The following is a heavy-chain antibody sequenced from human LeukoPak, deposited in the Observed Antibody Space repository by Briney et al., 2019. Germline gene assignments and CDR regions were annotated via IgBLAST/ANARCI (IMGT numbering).Heavy chain of an antibody. CDR1: GFSVSSTY. CDR3: AREGTTGHGINDQGLDS. J-gene: IGHJ4*02. D-gene: IGHD4-17*01. CDR2: IKSGGAT. Sequence: GGSLRLSCAASGFSVSSTYMSWVRQAPGKGLDWLSVIKSGGATHYAESVKGRFTTSRDISKNTLYLRMNNLRVEDTAVYYCAREGTTGHGINDQGLDSWGQGILVTVSS. V-gene: IGHV3-66*01.